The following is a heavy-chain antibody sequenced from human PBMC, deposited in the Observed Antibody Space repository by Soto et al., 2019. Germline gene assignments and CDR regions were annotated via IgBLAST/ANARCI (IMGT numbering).Heavy chain of an antibody. CDR2: IYYSGST. Sequence: QLQLQESGPGLVKPSETLSLTCTVSGGSISSSSYYWGWIRQPPGKGLGWIGSIYYSGSTYYNPSRKSRVTISVDTSKNHFSLKLSSVTAADTAVYYCATQEVGGSYVYTFDPWGQGTLVTVSS. V-gene: IGHV4-39*02. CDR1: GGSISSSSYY. D-gene: IGHD1-26*01. CDR3: ATQEVGGSYVYTFDP. J-gene: IGHJ5*02.